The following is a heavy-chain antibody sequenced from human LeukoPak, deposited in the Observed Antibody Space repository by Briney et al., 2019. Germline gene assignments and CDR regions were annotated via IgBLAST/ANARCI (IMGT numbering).Heavy chain of an antibody. CDR1: SGSISSSSYY. D-gene: IGHD3-22*01. CDR3: ARRRYYYDSSGSDFDY. V-gene: IGHV4-39*01. J-gene: IGHJ4*02. CDR2: IYYSGST. Sequence: SETLSLTCTVSSGSISSSSYYWGWIRQPPGKGLEWIGSIYYSGSTYYNPSLKSRVTISVDTSKNQFSLKLSSVTAADTAVYYCARRRYYYDSSGSDFDYWGQGTLVTVSS.